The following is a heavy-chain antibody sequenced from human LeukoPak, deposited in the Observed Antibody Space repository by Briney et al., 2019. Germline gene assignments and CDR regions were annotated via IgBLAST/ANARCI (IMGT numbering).Heavy chain of an antibody. CDR3: VGEAPGY. Sequence: GGSLRLSCAASGFSFTTYWMTWIRQAPEKGLEWVAHISEDGSVKYYIDSVKGRFTISRDNAKNSVYLQMNDLRVEDTAVYYCVGEAPGYWGQGALVTVSS. CDR2: ISEDGSVK. V-gene: IGHV3-7*01. D-gene: IGHD2-2*01. J-gene: IGHJ4*02. CDR1: GFSFTTYW.